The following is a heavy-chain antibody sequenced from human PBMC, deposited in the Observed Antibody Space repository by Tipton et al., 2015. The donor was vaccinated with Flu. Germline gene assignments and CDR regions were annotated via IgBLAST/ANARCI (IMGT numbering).Heavy chain of an antibody. D-gene: IGHD5-12*01. CDR2: IYYSGGA. J-gene: IGHJ4*02. CDR3: AREGSGYDYVDY. CDR1: GGSISGYY. V-gene: IGHV4-59*01. Sequence: TLSLTCTVSGGSISGYYWTWIRQPPGKGLEFIGYIYYSGGAIYNPSLKSRVTISLDTSKNQFSLHLSSVTAADTAVYYCAREGSGYDYVDYWGQGTLVTVSS.